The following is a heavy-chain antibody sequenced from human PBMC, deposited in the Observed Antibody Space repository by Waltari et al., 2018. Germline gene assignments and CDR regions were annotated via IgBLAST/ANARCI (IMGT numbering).Heavy chain of an antibody. D-gene: IGHD3-3*01. CDR2: INDSGRT. Sequence: QVQLQQWGAGLLKPSETLSLTCDVSGGSLSGYHWTWIRQPPGKELEWIGEINDSGRTTYNPSLESRVTVSIDTANNQFSLRVRSVTAADTAVYYCARVFGYYYYYMDVWGKGTTVTISS. CDR3: ARVFGYYYYYMDV. CDR1: GGSLSGYH. V-gene: IGHV4-34*02. J-gene: IGHJ6*03.